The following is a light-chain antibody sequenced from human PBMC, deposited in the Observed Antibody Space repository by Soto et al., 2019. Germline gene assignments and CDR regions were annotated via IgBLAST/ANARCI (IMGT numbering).Light chain of an antibody. CDR2: AAS. CDR1: QSISTF. J-gene: IGKJ3*01. V-gene: IGKV1-39*01. CDR3: QQSFSAPIFT. Sequence: DIQMTQSPSSLSASVGDRVTITCRASQSISTFLNWYQHKPGKAPTLLIYAASSLQSGVPSRFSGSGSGTDFTLAISNLQSEDFATYYCQQSFSAPIFTFGPGTKVDIK.